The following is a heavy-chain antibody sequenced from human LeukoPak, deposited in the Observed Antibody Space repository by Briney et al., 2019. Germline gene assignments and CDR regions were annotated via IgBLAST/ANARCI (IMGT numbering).Heavy chain of an antibody. D-gene: IGHD3-22*01. CDR1: GFTFSSYW. V-gene: IGHV3-74*01. CDR2: INSDGSST. CDR3: ARGYSSAYRIDY. J-gene: IGHJ4*02. Sequence: GGSLRLSCAASGFTFSSYWMHWVRHAPGEGLVWVSRINSDGSSTSYADSVKGRFTISRDNAKNTLYLQMDSLRADDTAVYYCARGYSSAYRIDYWGQGTLVTVSS.